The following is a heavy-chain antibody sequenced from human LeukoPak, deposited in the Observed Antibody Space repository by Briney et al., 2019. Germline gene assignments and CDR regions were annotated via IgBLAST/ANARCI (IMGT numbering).Heavy chain of an antibody. D-gene: IGHD2-8*01. J-gene: IGHJ4*02. Sequence: SETLSLTCTVSGGSISSYYWSWIRRPPGKGLELIGYIYYTGSTNYNPSLKSRVTISVDTSENQFSLKLISVTAADTAVYYCAREYNGGLDYWGQGTLVTVSS. CDR2: IYYTGST. CDR1: GGSISSYY. CDR3: AREYNGGLDY. V-gene: IGHV4-59*01.